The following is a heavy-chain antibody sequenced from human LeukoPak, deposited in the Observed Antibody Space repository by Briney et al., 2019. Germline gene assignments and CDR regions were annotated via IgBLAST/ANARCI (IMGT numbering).Heavy chain of an antibody. CDR3: ARDVGDTVYYYYGMDV. V-gene: IGHV4-61*02. CDR1: GGSISSGSYY. D-gene: IGHD1-26*01. CDR2: IYTSGST. J-gene: IGHJ6*02. Sequence: SETLSLTCTVSGGSISSGSYYWSWIRQPAGTGLEWIGRIYTSGSTNYSPSLKSRVTISVDTSKNQFSLKLSSVTAADTAVYYCARDVGDTVYYYYGMDVWGQGTTVTVSS.